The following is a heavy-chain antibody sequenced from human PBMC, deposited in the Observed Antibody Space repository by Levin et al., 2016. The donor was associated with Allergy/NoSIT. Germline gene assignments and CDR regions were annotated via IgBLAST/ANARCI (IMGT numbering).Heavy chain of an antibody. CDR3: ARGGTIFGVV. Sequence: VRQAPGKGLVWLSRIKNDGSIIDYADSVKGRFTISRDNAKNTLYLQLNNLGVEDTAVYYCARGGTIFGVVWGQGTLVTVSS. D-gene: IGHD3-3*01. V-gene: IGHV3-74*01. CDR2: IKNDGSII. J-gene: IGHJ4*02.